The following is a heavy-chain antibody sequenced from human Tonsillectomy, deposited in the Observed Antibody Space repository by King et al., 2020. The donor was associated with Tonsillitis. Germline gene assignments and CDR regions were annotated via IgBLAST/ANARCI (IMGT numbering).Heavy chain of an antibody. V-gene: IGHV3-30*18. Sequence: GQLVESGGGVVQPGRSLRLSCAASGFTFRSDGMHWVRQAPGKGLEAVSVISYDGRNKYYVDSVKGRFTISRDNSKNTLYLQMNSLRAEDTAVYYCAKDPTTVTYYYYYMDVWGKGTTVTVSS. CDR2: ISYDGRNK. J-gene: IGHJ6*03. CDR3: AKDPTTVTYYYYYMDV. D-gene: IGHD4-11*01. CDR1: GFTFRSDG.